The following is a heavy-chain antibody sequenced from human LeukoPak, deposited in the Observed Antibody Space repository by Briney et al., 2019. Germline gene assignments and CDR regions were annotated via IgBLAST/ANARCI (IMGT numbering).Heavy chain of an antibody. CDR1: GGSISSGDNS. Sequence: PSETLSLTCTVSGGSISSGDNSWSWIRQPPGKGLEWIGYIYYSGSTYYNPSLKRRVTISVDTSKTQFSLKLSSMSAADTAVYYCARGDLYSSSWYNWGQGTLVTVSS. D-gene: IGHD6-13*01. J-gene: IGHJ4*02. CDR2: IYYSGST. CDR3: ARGDLYSSSWYN. V-gene: IGHV4-30-4*08.